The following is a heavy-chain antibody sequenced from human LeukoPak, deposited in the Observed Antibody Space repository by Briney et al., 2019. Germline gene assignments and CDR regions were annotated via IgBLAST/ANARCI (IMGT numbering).Heavy chain of an antibody. CDR1: GYTFTGYY. CDR2: INPNSGGT. J-gene: IGHJ6*03. D-gene: IGHD5-18*01. V-gene: IGHV1-2*02. Sequence: ASVKVSCKASGYTFTGYYMHWVRQAPGQGLEWMGWINPNSGGTNYAQKFQGRVTMTRDTSISTAYMELRSLRSDDTAVYYCARDSGTAMVKGYYYYYYMDVWGKGTTVTVSS. CDR3: ARDSGTAMVKGYYYYYYMDV.